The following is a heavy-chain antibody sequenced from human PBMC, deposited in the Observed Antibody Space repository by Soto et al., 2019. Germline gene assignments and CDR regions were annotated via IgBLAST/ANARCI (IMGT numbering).Heavy chain of an antibody. V-gene: IGHV3-30-3*01. Sequence: QVQLVDSGGGVVRPGRSLRLSCAASGFTFSSHAMHWVRQAPGKGLEWVALISYDGNNEYYADSVKGRFTISRHNAKNTLYLQMHSLRAEDTAVYYWARAFYSSSRLYYYGMDVWGQGTTVTVSS. CDR2: ISYDGNNE. D-gene: IGHD2-2*01. CDR3: ARAFYSSSRLYYYGMDV. CDR1: GFTFSSHA. J-gene: IGHJ6*02.